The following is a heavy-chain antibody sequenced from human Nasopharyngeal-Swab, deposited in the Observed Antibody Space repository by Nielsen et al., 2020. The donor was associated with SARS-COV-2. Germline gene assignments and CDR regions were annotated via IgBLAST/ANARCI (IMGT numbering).Heavy chain of an antibody. D-gene: IGHD6-19*01. J-gene: IGHJ3*02. V-gene: IGHV4-39*01. CDR2: IYYSGST. CDR3: ARPRGSGWYREAFDI. Sequence: REAPGKGLEWIGSIYYSGSTYYNPPLKSRVTISVDTSKNQFSLKLSSVTAADTAVYYCARPRGSGWYREAFDIWGQGTMVTVSS.